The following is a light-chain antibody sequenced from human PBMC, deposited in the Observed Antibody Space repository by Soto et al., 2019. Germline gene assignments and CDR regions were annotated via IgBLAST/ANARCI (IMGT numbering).Light chain of an antibody. J-gene: IGKJ1*01. CDR1: QSVSGD. CDR2: GAS. V-gene: IGKV3D-15*01. CDR3: QPYPSWPSWT. Sequence: LTLSPAAVSVSPGERATLSCRASQSVSGDLAWYHHKPGQAPRLLIYGASSRATGIPDRFSASGSGTEFTLTISSLQSEDFAVYHCQPYPSWPSWTFAQGTKVAI.